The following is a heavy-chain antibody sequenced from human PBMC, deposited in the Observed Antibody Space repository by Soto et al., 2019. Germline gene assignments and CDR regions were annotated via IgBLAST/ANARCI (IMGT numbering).Heavy chain of an antibody. V-gene: IGHV1-69*13. Sequence: SVKVSCKASGGTFSSYAISWVRQAPGQGLEWMGGIIPIFGTTNYAEKFRGRVSITADESTSTAYVELSSLRSEDTAVYYCAGSFKYGSGTFDVFDIWGQGTMVTVSS. CDR2: IIPIFGTT. CDR1: GGTFSSYA. CDR3: AGSFKYGSGTFDVFDI. J-gene: IGHJ3*02. D-gene: IGHD3-10*01.